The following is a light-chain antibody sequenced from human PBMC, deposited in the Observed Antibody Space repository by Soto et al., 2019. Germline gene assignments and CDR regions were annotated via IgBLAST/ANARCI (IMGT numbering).Light chain of an antibody. Sequence: EIVTTQSPATLSGSPGQAATVSSRASQSVSSHLAWYQHKPGQAPRLLFYDASTRATGIPARFSGSGSGTEFTLTISSLQSEDFAVYYCQHYHGWPITFGQGTRLEI. CDR1: QSVSSH. J-gene: IGKJ5*01. CDR2: DAS. V-gene: IGKV3-15*01. CDR3: QHYHGWPIT.